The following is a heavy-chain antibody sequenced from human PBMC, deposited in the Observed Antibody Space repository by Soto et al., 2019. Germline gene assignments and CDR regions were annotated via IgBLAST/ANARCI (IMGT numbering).Heavy chain of an antibody. V-gene: IGHV4-39*07. Sequence: PSETLSLTCTVSGDSITSSSYSWGWIRQPPGKGLEWIGYMYYSGSTNYNPSLKSRVTISVDTSKNQFSLKLTSVTAADTAVYYCARGLGYCSSTSCILFDYWGQGTLVTVSS. CDR1: GDSITSSSYS. J-gene: IGHJ4*02. CDR2: MYYSGST. D-gene: IGHD2-2*01. CDR3: ARGLGYCSSTSCILFDY.